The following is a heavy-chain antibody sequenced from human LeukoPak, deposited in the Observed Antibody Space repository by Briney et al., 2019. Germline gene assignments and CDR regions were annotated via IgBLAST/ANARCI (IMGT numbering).Heavy chain of an antibody. Sequence: GGSLRLSCTASGFTFGDYAMSWVRQAPGKGLEWVGFIRSKAYGGTTEYAASVKGRFTISRDDSKSIAYLQMNSLKTEDTAVYYCTISPGIAAAGSRRGEFDYWGQGTLVTVSS. CDR3: TISPGIAAAGSRRGEFDY. CDR1: GFTFGDYA. D-gene: IGHD6-13*01. V-gene: IGHV3-49*04. CDR2: IRSKAYGGTT. J-gene: IGHJ4*02.